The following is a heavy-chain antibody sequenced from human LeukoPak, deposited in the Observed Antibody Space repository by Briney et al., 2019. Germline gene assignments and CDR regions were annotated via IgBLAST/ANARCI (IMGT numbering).Heavy chain of an antibody. V-gene: IGHV3-7*01. J-gene: IGHJ6*03. CDR1: GFTFSSYW. Sequence: GGSLRLSCAASGFTFSSYWMSWVRQAPGKGLEWVANIKQDGSEKYYVDSVKGRFAISRDNAKNSLYLQMNSLRAEDTAVYYCARSRGVPVYHYYYYYMDVWGKGTTVTVSS. CDR2: IKQDGSEK. CDR3: ARSRGVPVYHYYYYYMDV. D-gene: IGHD2-2*01.